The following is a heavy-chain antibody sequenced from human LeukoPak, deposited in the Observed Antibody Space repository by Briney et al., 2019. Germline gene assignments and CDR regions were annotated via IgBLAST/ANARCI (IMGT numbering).Heavy chain of an antibody. V-gene: IGHV3-30-3*01. CDR2: ISYDGSNK. CDR3: ARAGNFGSGSYFRDAFDI. J-gene: IGHJ3*02. CDR1: GFTFSSYA. D-gene: IGHD3-10*01. Sequence: GRSLRLSCAASGFTFSSYAMRWVRQAPGKGLEWVAVISYDGSNKYYADSVKGRFTISRDNPRHTLYLEMDSLRVEDTAVYFCARAGNFGSGSYFRDAFDIWGQGTMVTVSS.